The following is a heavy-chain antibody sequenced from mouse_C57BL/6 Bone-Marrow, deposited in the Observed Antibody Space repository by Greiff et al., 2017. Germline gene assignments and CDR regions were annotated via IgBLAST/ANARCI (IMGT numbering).Heavy chain of an antibody. CDR2: ITHSGET. D-gene: IGHD2-14*01. V-gene: IGHV12-3*01. CDR3: AGDSHRGWYFDV. J-gene: IGHJ1*03. Sequence: VQRVESGPGLVKPSQSLFLTCSITGFTITSGYYWIWIRPSPGKPLEWMGYITHSGETFYNPSLQSPFPITRETTKNQFFLPLISVTTEDTAMYYCAGDSHRGWYFDVWGTGTTVTVSS. CDR1: GFTITSGYY.